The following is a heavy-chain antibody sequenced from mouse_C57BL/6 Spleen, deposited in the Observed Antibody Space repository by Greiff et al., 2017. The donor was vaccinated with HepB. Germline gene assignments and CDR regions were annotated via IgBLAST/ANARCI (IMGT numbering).Heavy chain of an antibody. V-gene: IGHV1-82*01. CDR3: ARAPYYYSYYFDY. CDR2: IYPGDGDT. J-gene: IGHJ2*01. CDR1: GYAFSSSW. Sequence: VKLMESGPELVKPGASVKISCKASGYAFSSSWMNWVKQRPGKGLEWIGRIYPGDGDTNYNGKFKGKATLTADKSSSTAYMQLSSLTSEDSAVYFCARAPYYYSYYFDYWGQGTTLTVSS. D-gene: IGHD1-1*01.